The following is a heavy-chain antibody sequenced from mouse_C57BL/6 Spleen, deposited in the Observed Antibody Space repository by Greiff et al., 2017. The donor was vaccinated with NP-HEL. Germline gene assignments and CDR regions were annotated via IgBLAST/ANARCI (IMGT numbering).Heavy chain of an antibody. V-gene: IGHV5-9-1*02. CDR2: ISSGGDYI. CDR1: GFTFTSYA. CDR3: TRGDYPYFDY. Sequence: EVKLMESGEGLVKPGGSLKLSCAASGFTFTSYAMSWVRQTPEKRLEWVAYISSGGDYIYYADTVKGRFTISRDNARNTLYLQMSSLKSEDTAMYYCTRGDYPYFDYWGQGTTLTVSS. J-gene: IGHJ2*01. D-gene: IGHD2-4*01.